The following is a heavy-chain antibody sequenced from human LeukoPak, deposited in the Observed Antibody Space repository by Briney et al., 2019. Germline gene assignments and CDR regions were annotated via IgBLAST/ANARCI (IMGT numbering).Heavy chain of an antibody. J-gene: IGHJ1*01. CDR1: GFTFSSYG. D-gene: IGHD3-22*01. CDR3: AKDTAVITRTAYFQH. CDR2: ISYGGSNK. V-gene: IGHV3-30*18. Sequence: PGGSLRLSCAASGFTFSSYGMHWVRQAPGKGLEWVAVISYGGSNKYYADSVKGRFTISRDNSKNTLYLQMNSLRAEDTAVYYCAKDTAVITRTAYFQHWGQGTLVTVSS.